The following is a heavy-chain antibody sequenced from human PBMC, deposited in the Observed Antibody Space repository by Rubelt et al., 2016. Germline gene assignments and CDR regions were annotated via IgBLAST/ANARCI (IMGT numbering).Heavy chain of an antibody. CDR3: ARGPYGSGSYYNVRERFY. CDR2: INSDGSST. Sequence: SGFTFSSYWMHWVRQAPGKGLVWVSRINSDGSSTSYADSVKGRFTISRDNAKNTLYLQMNSLRAEETAVYYCARGPYGSGSYYNVRERFYWGQGTLVTVSS. J-gene: IGHJ4*02. D-gene: IGHD3-10*01. CDR1: GFTFSSYW. V-gene: IGHV3-74*01.